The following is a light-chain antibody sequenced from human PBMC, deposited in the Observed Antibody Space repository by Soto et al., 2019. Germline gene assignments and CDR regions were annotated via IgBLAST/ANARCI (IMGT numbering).Light chain of an antibody. CDR2: LGS. J-gene: IGKJ2*01. V-gene: IGKV2-28*01. Sequence: DIVMTQSPLSLPVTPGEPASISCRSSQSLLHSNGYNYLDWYLQKPGQSPQLLIYLGSNRASGVPDRFSGSGSGTDFTLQITRVEAEDVGLYYCMQALQTPNTFGQGTKLEIK. CDR1: QSLLHSNGYNY. CDR3: MQALQTPNT.